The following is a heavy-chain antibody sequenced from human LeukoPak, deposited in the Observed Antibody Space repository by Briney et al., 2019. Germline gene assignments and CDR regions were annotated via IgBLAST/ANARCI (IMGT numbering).Heavy chain of an antibody. CDR1: GFTFSKDD. CDR2: IGVTGYT. CDR3: TKEFCGRRAAGEGGSYYDF. V-gene: IGHV3-13*01. J-gene: IGHJ2*01. Sequence: PGGSLRLSCAASGFTFSKDDFHWVRQAPGKGLEWVAAIGVTGYTYHAESVKGRFTIAREHAANYMYLQMRRVGAGDTALYYCTKEFCGRRAAGEGGSYYDFWGRGDLVTVSS. D-gene: IGHD2-15*01.